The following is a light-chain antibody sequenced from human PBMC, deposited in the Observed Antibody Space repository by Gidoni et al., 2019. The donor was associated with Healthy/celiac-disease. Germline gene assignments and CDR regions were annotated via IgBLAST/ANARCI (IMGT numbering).Light chain of an antibody. Sequence: EIVLTQSPGTLSLSPGERATLSCRASQSVSSSYLAWYQQKPGQAPRLLIDGASSRDTGMPDRCSGSGSGTDLTLTISRLEPEECAVYYGQQYGSSPETFGQGTKVEIK. CDR2: GAS. V-gene: IGKV3-20*01. CDR3: QQYGSSPET. J-gene: IGKJ1*01. CDR1: QSVSSSY.